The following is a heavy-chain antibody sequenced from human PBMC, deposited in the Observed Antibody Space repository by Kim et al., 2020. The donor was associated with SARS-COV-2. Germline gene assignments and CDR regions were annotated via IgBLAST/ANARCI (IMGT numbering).Heavy chain of an antibody. CDR3: ASVGDDAFDI. D-gene: IGHD1-26*01. V-gene: IGHV4-34*01. J-gene: IGHJ3*02. Sequence: STNYNPSLKSRVTISVDTSKNQFSLKLSSVTAADTAVYYCASVGDDAFDIRGQGTMVTVSS. CDR2: ST.